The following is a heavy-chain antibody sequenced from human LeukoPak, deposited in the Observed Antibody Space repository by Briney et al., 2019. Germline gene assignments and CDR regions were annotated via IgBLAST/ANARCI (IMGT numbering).Heavy chain of an antibody. CDR1: GGSVSSGSYY. CDR3: ARGYSYGYFDY. Sequence: SETLSLTCTVSGGSVSSGSYYWSWIRQPPGKGLEWIGYIYYSGSTNYNPSLKSRVTISVDTSKNQFSLKLSSVTAVDTAVYYCARGYSYGYFDYWGQGTLVTVSS. V-gene: IGHV4-61*01. J-gene: IGHJ4*02. D-gene: IGHD5-18*01. CDR2: IYYSGST.